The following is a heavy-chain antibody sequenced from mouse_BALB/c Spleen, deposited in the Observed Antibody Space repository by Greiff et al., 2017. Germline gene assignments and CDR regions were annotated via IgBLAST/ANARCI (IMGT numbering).Heavy chain of an antibody. D-gene: IGHD1-1*01. V-gene: IGHV1S126*01. CDR3: ARSSPYDYAMDY. CDR2: IDPSDSET. CDR1: GYSFTSYW. J-gene: IGHJ4*01. Sequence: VQLQQSGPQLVRPGASVKISCKASGYSFTSYWMHWVQQRPGQGLEWIGMIDPSDSETRLNQKFKDKATLTVDKSSSTAYMQLSSPTAEDSAVEYGARSSPYDYAMDYGGQGTSVTGAS.